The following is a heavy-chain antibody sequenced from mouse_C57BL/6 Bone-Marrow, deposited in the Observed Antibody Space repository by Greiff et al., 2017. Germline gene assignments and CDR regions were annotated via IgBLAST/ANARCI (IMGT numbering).Heavy chain of an antibody. J-gene: IGHJ3*01. D-gene: IGHD2-4*01. Sequence: QVQLQQPGAELVKPGASVKLSCKASGYTFTSYWMQWVKQRPGQGLEWIGEIDPSDSYTNYNQKFKGKATLTVDTSSSTAYMQLSSLTSEDSAVYYWAWIYYDSPWCAYWGQGTLVTVSA. CDR1: GYTFTSYW. CDR3: AWIYYDSPWCAY. V-gene: IGHV1-50*01. CDR2: IDPSDSYT.